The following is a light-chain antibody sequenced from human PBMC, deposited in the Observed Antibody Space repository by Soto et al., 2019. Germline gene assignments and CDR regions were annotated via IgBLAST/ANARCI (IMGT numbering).Light chain of an antibody. Sequence: DIQMTQSPSSLSASVGDRVTITCRASQSISSYLNWYQQKPGKAPKLLIYAASSLQGGVPSRFSGSGSGTHFTLTISSLQPEDVATYYCHQSYSSLYTFGQGTKVDIK. CDR3: HQSYSSLYT. CDR2: AAS. V-gene: IGKV1-39*01. CDR1: QSISSY. J-gene: IGKJ2*01.